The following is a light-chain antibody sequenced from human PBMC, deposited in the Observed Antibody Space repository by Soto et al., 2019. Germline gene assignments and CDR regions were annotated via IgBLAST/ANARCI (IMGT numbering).Light chain of an antibody. CDR3: QQANSFPIT. J-gene: IGKJ5*01. Sequence: DIQVTQSPSSVSASVGDRVTITCRASQGVSSWLAWYQQKAGKAPKLLISAASTLQSGVPSRFSGSESGTDFTLTISSLQPEDVATYYCQQANSFPITFGQGTRLEIK. CDR1: QGVSSW. CDR2: AAS. V-gene: IGKV1-12*01.